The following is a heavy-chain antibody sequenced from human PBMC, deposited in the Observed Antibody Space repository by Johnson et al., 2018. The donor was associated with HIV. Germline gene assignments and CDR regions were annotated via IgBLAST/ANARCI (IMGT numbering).Heavy chain of an antibody. J-gene: IGHJ3*02. CDR2: INWNGGRT. CDR3: ARPGGDYSAFDI. CDR1: GFTFDDYG. D-gene: IGHD4-17*01. V-gene: IGHV3-20*04. Sequence: VLLVESGGGVVRPEGSLRLSCAASGFTFDDYGMSWVRQAPGKGLKWVSGINWNGGRTGYADSVKGRFTISRDNAKNYLYLQMNSLRAEDTAVYYCARPGGDYSAFDIWGQGTMVTVSS.